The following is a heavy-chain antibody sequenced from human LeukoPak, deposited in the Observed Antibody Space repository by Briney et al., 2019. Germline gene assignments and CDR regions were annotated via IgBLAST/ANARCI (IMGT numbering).Heavy chain of an antibody. CDR3: ASSSGWYSRTVWFDP. D-gene: IGHD6-19*01. Sequence: NPSETLSLTCTVSGGSISSYYWSWIRQPPGKGLEWIGYIYYSGSTNYNPSLKSRVTISVDTPKNQFSLKLSSVTAADTAVYYCASSSGWYSRTVWFDPWGQGTLVTVSS. CDR1: GGSISSYY. J-gene: IGHJ5*02. V-gene: IGHV4-59*01. CDR2: IYYSGST.